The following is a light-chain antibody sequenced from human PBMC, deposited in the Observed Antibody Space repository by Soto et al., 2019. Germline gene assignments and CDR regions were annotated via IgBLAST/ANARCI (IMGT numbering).Light chain of an antibody. CDR2: KAS. CDR3: QQYNSYSWS. CDR1: QSISSW. V-gene: IGKV1-5*03. J-gene: IGKJ1*01. Sequence: DIQMTQSPSTLSASVGDRVTDTCRASQSISSWLAWYQQKPGKAPKLLIYKASSLESGVPSRFSGSGSGTEFTLTISSLQPDDFATYYCQQYNSYSWSFGQGTEVEIK.